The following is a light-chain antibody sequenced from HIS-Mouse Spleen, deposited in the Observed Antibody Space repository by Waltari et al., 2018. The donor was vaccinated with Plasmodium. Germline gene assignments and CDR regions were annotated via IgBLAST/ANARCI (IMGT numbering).Light chain of an antibody. CDR2: GAS. CDR3: QQYNNWSFT. CDR1: QSVSSN. J-gene: IGKJ3*01. Sequence: EIVMTQSPATLSVSPGERATLSCRASQSVSSNLAWYQQKPGQAPRLLLYGASPRATGIPARFRGSGSGTEFTLTISSLQSEDFAVYYCQQYNNWSFTFGPGTKVDIK. V-gene: IGKV3-15*01.